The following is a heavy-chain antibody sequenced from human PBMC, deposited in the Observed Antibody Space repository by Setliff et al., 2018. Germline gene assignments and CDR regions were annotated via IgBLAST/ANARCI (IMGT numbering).Heavy chain of an antibody. CDR2: IKQDGSEK. J-gene: IGHJ4*02. D-gene: IGHD6-19*01. CDR1: GFTFRSYW. Sequence: PGESLKISCAASGFTFRSYWMSWVRQAPGKGLEWVANIKQDGSEKYYVDSVKGRYTISRDNAKNSLYLQMNSLRAEDTAVYYCARPPPGSSGWSMIYYFDYWGQGTLVTVSS. CDR3: ARPPPGSSGWSMIYYFDY. V-gene: IGHV3-7*01.